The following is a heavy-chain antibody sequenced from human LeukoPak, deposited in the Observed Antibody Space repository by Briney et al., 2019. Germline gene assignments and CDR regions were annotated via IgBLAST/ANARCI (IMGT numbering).Heavy chain of an antibody. Sequence: PSETLSLTCTVSGYSTSSGYYWGWIRQPPGKGLEWIGSIYHSGSTYYNPSLKSRVTISVDTSKNQFSLKLSSVTAADTAVYYCARVSRRNWNYSLLDYWGQGTLVTVSS. J-gene: IGHJ4*02. CDR2: IYHSGST. D-gene: IGHD1-7*01. CDR3: ARVSRRNWNYSLLDY. CDR1: GYSTSSGYY. V-gene: IGHV4-38-2*02.